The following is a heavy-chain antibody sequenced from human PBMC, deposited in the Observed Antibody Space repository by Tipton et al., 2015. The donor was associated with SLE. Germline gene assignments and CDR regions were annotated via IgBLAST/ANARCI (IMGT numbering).Heavy chain of an antibody. D-gene: IGHD4-17*01. CDR3: VYGDWLGLDY. J-gene: IGHJ4*02. CDR2: IYHSGST. V-gene: IGHV4-59*04. CDR1: GGSISSYY. Sequence: TLSLTCTVSGGSISSYYWSWIRQPPGKGLEWIGSIYHSGSTYYNPSLKSRLSISVDTSKNQFSLKLSSVTAADTAVYYCVYGDWLGLDYWGQGTLVTVSS.